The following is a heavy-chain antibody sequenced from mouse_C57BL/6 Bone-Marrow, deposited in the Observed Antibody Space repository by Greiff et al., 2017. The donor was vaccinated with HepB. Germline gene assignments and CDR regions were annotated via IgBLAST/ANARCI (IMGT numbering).Heavy chain of an antibody. CDR3: ARSPPSHSAWFAY. V-gene: IGHV5-9*01. CDR2: ISGGGGNT. J-gene: IGHJ3*01. Sequence: EVMLVESGGGLVKPGGSLKLSCAASGFTFSSYTMSWVRQTPEKRLEWVATISGGGGNTYYPDSVKGRFTISRDNSQSILYLQMNALRAEDSATYYCARSPPSHSAWFAYWGQGTLVTVSA. CDR1: GFTFSSYT. D-gene: IGHD6-1*01.